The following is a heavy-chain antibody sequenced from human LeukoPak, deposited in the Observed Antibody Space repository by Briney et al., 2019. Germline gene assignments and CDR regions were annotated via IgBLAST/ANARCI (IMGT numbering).Heavy chain of an antibody. J-gene: IGHJ3*02. V-gene: IGHV4-34*01. CDR2: INYAGHT. CDR3: ARERRVEVSARQTVAFDM. CDR1: GGSFTEDH. D-gene: IGHD5/OR15-5a*01. Sequence: PSETLSLTCAVYGGSFTEDHWSCSCQPPGESRGWSGEINYAGHTHYKPYNKSRVTISIDMSGRQFSLRLTSVPAADTAVYYCARERRVEVSARQTVAFDMWAQGTMVIVSS.